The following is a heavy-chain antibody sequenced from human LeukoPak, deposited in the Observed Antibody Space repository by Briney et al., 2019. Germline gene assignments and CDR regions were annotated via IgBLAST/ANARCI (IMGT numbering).Heavy chain of an antibody. CDR2: ISNDGHFK. Sequence: GRSLRLSCAASGFTFSTYTIHWVRQAPGKGLEWVAVISNDGHFKYYADSVKGRITISRDNSKSTLFLQMNSLTIEDTAVYYCARETRLPHNDILINRRAFDIWGQGTILTVSS. CDR3: ARETRLPHNDILINRRAFDI. V-gene: IGHV3-30-3*01. J-gene: IGHJ3*02. CDR1: GFTFSTYT. D-gene: IGHD3-9*01.